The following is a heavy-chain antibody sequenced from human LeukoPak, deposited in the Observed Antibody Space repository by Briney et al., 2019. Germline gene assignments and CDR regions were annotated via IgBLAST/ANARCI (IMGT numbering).Heavy chain of an antibody. CDR1: GGSFSGYY. CDR3: ARVVRVPAAVRRTLDY. J-gene: IGHJ4*02. V-gene: IGHV4-34*01. CDR2: INHSGST. Sequence: SETLSLTCAVYGGSFSGYYWSWIRQPPGKGPEWIGEINHSGSTNYNPSLKSRVTISVDTSKNQFSLKLSSVTAADTAVYYCARVVRVPAAVRRTLDYWGQGTLVTVSS. D-gene: IGHD3-10*01.